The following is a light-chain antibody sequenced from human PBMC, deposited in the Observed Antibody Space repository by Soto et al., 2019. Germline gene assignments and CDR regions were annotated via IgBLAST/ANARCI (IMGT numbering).Light chain of an antibody. V-gene: IGKV1-9*01. CDR2: AAS. J-gene: IGKJ5*01. CDR1: QGISSY. CDR3: QQLNSYPLIT. Sequence: DIQLTQSPSFLSASVGDRVTITCRASQGISSYLAWYQQKPGKAPKLLIYAASPLQSGVPSRFSGSGSGTEFTLTISSLQPEDFATYYCQQLNSYPLITFGQGTRLEIK.